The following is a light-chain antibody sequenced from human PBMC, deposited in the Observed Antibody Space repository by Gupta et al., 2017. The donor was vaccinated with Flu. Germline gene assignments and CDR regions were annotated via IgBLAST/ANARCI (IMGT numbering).Light chain of an antibody. Sequence: PPFLSASVGDRVTITCRASQGISSYLAWYHQKPGKAPKLLIYAASTLQSGVPSRFSGSGSGTEFTLAISSLQPEDFATYYCQQFNSYPYTFGQGTKLEIK. CDR3: QQFNSYPYT. CDR2: AAS. V-gene: IGKV1-9*01. J-gene: IGKJ2*01. CDR1: QGISSY.